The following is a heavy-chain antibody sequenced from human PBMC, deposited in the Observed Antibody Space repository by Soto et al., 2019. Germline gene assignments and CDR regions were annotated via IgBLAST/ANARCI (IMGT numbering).Heavy chain of an antibody. D-gene: IGHD6-19*01. CDR2: INPSGGGA. CDR1: GYTFTSHY. Sequence: ASVKVSCKASGYTFTSHYMHWVRQAPGQGLEWMGIINPSGGGATYAQKFQGRVSMTRDTSTTTVYMELSSLRSEDTAVYYCASIPPSTGWCHLDYWGQGTLVTVSS. V-gene: IGHV1-46*01. CDR3: ASIPPSTGWCHLDY. J-gene: IGHJ4*02.